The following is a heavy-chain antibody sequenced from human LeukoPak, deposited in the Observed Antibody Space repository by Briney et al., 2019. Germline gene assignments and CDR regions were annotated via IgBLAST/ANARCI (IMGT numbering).Heavy chain of an antibody. CDR3: ARAQCGGDCYPLYYYYGMDV. CDR1: GGSISSYY. D-gene: IGHD2-21*02. V-gene: IGHV4-59*08. J-gene: IGHJ6*02. CDR2: IYYSGST. Sequence: SETLSLTCTVSGGSISSYYWSWIRQPPGKGLEWIGYIYYSGSTNYNPSLKSRVTIPVDTSKNQFSLKLSSVTAADTAVYYCARAQCGGDCYPLYYYYGMDVWGQGTTVTVSS.